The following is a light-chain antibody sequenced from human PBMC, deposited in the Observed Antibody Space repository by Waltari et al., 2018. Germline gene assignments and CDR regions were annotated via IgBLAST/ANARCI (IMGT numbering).Light chain of an antibody. CDR2: AAS. CDR1: QNISNY. V-gene: IGKV1-39*01. Sequence: DIQMTQSPSSLSASVGDRVTITCRTSQNISNYLNWYQQKPGKAPKLLIYAASSLHSNVPSRFSGSGSGADFTLTISSLQPEDYGTYYCQQGYSRVTFGQGTRLEIK. J-gene: IGKJ5*01. CDR3: QQGYSRVT.